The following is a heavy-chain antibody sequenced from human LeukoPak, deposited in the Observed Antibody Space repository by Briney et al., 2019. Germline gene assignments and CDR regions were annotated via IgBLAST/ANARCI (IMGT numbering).Heavy chain of an antibody. D-gene: IGHD6-13*01. CDR1: GFTFSDYY. CDR2: ISGSSSYT. CDR3: ATRGHSSSWYYFDY. Sequence: GGSLRLSCAAPGFTFSDYYMNWIRQAPGKGLEWVSYISGSSSYTNYADSVKGRFTISRDNAKNSLYLQMNSLRAEDTAVYYCATRGHSSSWYYFDYWGQGTLVTVSS. V-gene: IGHV3-11*03. J-gene: IGHJ4*02.